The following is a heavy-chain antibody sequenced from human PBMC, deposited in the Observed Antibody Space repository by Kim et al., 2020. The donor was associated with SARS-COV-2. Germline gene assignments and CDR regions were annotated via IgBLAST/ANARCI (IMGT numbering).Heavy chain of an antibody. D-gene: IGHD3-16*02. Sequence: GGALRLSCAASGFKLGDYGMNWVRLLPGKGLEWVSGISWNGDVLGYEDSVRGRFTVSRDNAKNSMYLQMDSLRPEDTALYYCAKIPGILSGTYRYGLDLWGQGTLVTVSS. V-gene: IGHV3-9*01. CDR1: GFKLGDYG. CDR3: AKIPGILSGTYRYGLDL. J-gene: IGHJ4*02. CDR2: ISWNGDVL.